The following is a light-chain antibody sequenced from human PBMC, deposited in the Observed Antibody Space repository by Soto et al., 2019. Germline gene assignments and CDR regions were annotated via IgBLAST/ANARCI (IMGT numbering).Light chain of an antibody. CDR3: SSYAGSSNV. CDR2: EVN. Sequence: QSALTQPPSASGSPGQSVAISCTGTSSDVGGHNYVSWYQQHPGKAPKLMIYEVNKRSSGVPDRFSGSKSGNTASLTVAGLQAEDEADYYCSSYAGSSNVFGTGTKLTV. V-gene: IGLV2-8*01. CDR1: SSDVGGHNY. J-gene: IGLJ1*01.